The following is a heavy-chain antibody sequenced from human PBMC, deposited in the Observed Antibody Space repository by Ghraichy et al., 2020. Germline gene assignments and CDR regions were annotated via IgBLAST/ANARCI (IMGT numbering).Heavy chain of an antibody. CDR1: GFTFRSYW. CDR3: AKLGGYMAPGPGDS. J-gene: IGHJ5*01. CDR2: ISSDGSMT. V-gene: IGHV3-74*01. Sequence: GGSLRLSCAASGFTFRSYWMHWVRQAPGKGLAWVSSISSDGSMTTYVDSVRGRFTISRDNAKNTVSLQMNSLSAEDTAVYYCAKLGGYMAPGPGDSWGQASLVTVSS. D-gene: IGHD3-16*01.